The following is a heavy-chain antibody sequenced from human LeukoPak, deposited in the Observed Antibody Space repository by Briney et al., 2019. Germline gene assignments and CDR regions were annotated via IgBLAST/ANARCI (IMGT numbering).Heavy chain of an antibody. J-gene: IGHJ6*03. D-gene: IGHD6-13*01. CDR1: GYTFTSYG. CDR3: ASPPVPQAAAITPGYFYYYMDV. Sequence: ASVKVSCKASGYTFTSYGISWVRQAPGQGLEWMGWISAYNGNTNYAQKLQGRVTITADKSSTTVYMELSSLRSEDTAVYYCASPPVPQAAAITPGYFYYYMDVWGKGTTVTVPS. V-gene: IGHV1-18*01. CDR2: ISAYNGNT.